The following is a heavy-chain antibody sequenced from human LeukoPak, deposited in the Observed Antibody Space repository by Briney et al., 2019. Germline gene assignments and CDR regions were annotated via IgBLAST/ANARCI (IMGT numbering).Heavy chain of an antibody. J-gene: IGHJ3*02. CDR2: VKQDKSEK. D-gene: IGHD3-22*01. CDR1: GFTFSSYA. Sequence: GGSLRLSCAASGFTFSSYAMSWVRQAPGKGLEWVANVKQDKSEKHYVDSVKGRFTISRDNAKSSLYLRMDSLRVEDTAVYYCARDRDYHDDRTDYYYDAFDIWGQGTTVTVSS. V-gene: IGHV3-7*01. CDR3: ARDRDYHDDRTDYYYDAFDI.